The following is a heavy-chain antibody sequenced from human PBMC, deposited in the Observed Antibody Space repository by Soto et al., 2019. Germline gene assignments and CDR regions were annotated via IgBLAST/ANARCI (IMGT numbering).Heavy chain of an antibody. D-gene: IGHD2-15*01. CDR2: INHSGST. J-gene: IGHJ5*02. CDR1: GGSFSGYY. Sequence: PSETLSLTCAVYGGSFSGYYWSWIRQPPGKGLEWIGEINHSGSTNYNPSLKSRVTISVDTSKNQFSLKLSSVTAADTAVYYCARGGLVVVAARWFDPWGQGTLVTVSS. CDR3: ARGGLVVVAARWFDP. V-gene: IGHV4-34*01.